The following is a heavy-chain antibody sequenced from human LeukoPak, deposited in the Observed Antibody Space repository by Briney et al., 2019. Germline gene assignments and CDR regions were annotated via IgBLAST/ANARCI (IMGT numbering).Heavy chain of an antibody. J-gene: IGHJ5*02. CDR2: IYYSGST. D-gene: IGHD3-10*01. CDR3: ARGNYGSGSYGSWFDP. V-gene: IGHV4-59*01. CDR1: GGSISSYY. Sequence: SETLSLTCTVSGGSISSYYWSWIRQPPGKGLAWIGYIYYSGSTNYNPSLKSRVTISVDTSKNQFSLKLSSVTAAGTAVYYCARGNYGSGSYGSWFDPWGQGTLVTVSS.